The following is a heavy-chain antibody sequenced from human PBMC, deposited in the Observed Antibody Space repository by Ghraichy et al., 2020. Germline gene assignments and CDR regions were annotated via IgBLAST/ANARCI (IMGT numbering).Heavy chain of an antibody. D-gene: IGHD5-24*01. J-gene: IGHJ3*02. CDR3: ARRDPPARNRWLQRVGDAFDI. CDR1: GGSFSGYY. V-gene: IGHV4-34*01. Sequence: SETLSLTCAVYGGSFSGYYWSWIRQPPGKGLEWIGEINHSGSTNYNPSLKSRVTISVDTSKNQFSLKLSSVTAADTAVYYCARRDPPARNRWLQRVGDAFDIWGQGTMVTVSS. CDR2: INHSGST.